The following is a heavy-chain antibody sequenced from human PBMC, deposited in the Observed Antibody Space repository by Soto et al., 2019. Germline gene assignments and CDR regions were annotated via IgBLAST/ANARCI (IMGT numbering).Heavy chain of an antibody. V-gene: IGHV5-10-1*01. D-gene: IGHD3-9*01. CDR2: IDPSDSYT. CDR1: GYSFTSYW. Sequence: GESLKISCKGSGYSFTSYWISWVRQMPGKGLEWMGRIDPSDSYTNYSPSFQGHVTISADKSISTAYLQWSSLRASDTAMYYCARLGNYDILTGHYYYYGMDVWGQGTTVTVS. CDR3: ARLGNYDILTGHYYYYGMDV. J-gene: IGHJ6*02.